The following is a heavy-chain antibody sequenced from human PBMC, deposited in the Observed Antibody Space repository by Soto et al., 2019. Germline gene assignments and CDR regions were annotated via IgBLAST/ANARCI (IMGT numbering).Heavy chain of an antibody. Sequence: GALRLSCAASGFTFSSYAMHWVRQAPGKGLEWVAGTSYDGSSKNYAESVKGRFTISRDNSKNTVYLQVSSLRAEDTAVYYCARGMRGLNANDFWGQGTQVTVSS. CDR3: ARGMRGLNANDF. J-gene: IGHJ4*02. CDR2: TSYDGSSK. D-gene: IGHD1-26*01. CDR1: GFTFSSYA. V-gene: IGHV3-30-3*01.